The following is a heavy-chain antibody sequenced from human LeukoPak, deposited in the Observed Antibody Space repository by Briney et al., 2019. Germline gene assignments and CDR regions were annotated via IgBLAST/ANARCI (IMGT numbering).Heavy chain of an antibody. CDR3: ARRRDSGSLQHFDY. J-gene: IGHJ4*02. Sequence: GGSLRLSCAASGFTFSSYAMHWVRQAPGKGLEWVAVISYDGSNKYYADSVKGRFTISRDNSKNTLYLQMNSLRAEDTAVYYCARRRDSGSLQHFDYWGQGTLVTVSS. D-gene: IGHD1-26*01. CDR1: GFTFSSYA. CDR2: ISYDGSNK. V-gene: IGHV3-30*04.